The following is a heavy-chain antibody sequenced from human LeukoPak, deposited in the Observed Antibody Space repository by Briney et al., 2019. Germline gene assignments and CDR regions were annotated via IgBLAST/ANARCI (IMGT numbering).Heavy chain of an antibody. CDR3: AKDDDLWSGYDGPLGN. Sequence: SETLSLTCTVSGASISSTGSYWAWIRQPPGKGLDWIGTISYAGSTNYNPSLNTRVTISTDTSNNQFSLRLSSVTDADTAVYYCAKDDDLWSGYDGPLGNWGQGTLVTVSS. J-gene: IGHJ4*02. CDR2: ISYAGST. D-gene: IGHD3-3*01. V-gene: IGHV4-39*07. CDR1: GASISSTGSY.